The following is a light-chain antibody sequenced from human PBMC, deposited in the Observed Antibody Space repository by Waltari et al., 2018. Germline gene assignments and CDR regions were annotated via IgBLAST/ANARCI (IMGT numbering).Light chain of an antibody. CDR1: SPRTYY. V-gene: IGLV3-19*01. CDR3: SSRDSTDNHVV. Sequence: SSELTQDPAVSVALGQTVRIKCQGDSPRTYYSNRYQQKPGQAPVVVIYGYNNRPSGIPDRFSGSRSGNTASLTITGAQAEDGADYYCSSRDSTDNHVVFGGGTKLTVL. CDR2: GYN. J-gene: IGLJ3*02.